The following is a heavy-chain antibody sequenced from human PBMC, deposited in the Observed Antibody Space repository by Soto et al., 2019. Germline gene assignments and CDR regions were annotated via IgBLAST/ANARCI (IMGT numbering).Heavy chain of an antibody. V-gene: IGHV5-51*01. CDR2: IYPGDSDT. D-gene: IGHD6-19*01. J-gene: IGHJ3*02. CDR3: VRQTYSSGPKSHDAFDI. CDR1: GYSFTSYW. Sequence: EVQLVQSGAEVKKPGESLKISCKGSGYSFTSYWIGWVRQMPGKGLEWMGIIYPGDSDTRYSPSFQGQVTISADKSISTAYLQWSSLKASDTAMYYCVRQTYSSGPKSHDAFDIWGQGTMVTVSS.